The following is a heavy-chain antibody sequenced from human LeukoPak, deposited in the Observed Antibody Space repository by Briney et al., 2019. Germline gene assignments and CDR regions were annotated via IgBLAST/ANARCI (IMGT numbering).Heavy chain of an antibody. CDR2: ISGSGGST. V-gene: IGHV3-23*01. D-gene: IGHD2-15*01. CDR1: GFTFSSYA. J-gene: IGHJ3*02. Sequence: GGSLRLSCAASGFTFSSYAMSWVRQAPGKGLEWVSSISGSGGSTYYADSVKGRFTISRDNAENTLYLQMSSLRAEDTALYYCARDQGWSSFDIWGQGIMVTVSS. CDR3: ARDQGWSSFDI.